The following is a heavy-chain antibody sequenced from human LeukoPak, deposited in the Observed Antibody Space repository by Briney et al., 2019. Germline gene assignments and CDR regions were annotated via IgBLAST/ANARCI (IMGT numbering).Heavy chain of an antibody. J-gene: IGHJ4*02. D-gene: IGHD2-2*01. CDR3: ARMWGDFSSTSCYGRLVYY. V-gene: IGHV1-2*02. CDR1: GYTFTGYY. Sequence: ASVKVSCKASGYTFTGYYMHWVRQAPGQGLEWMGWINPNSGGTNYAQKFQGRVTMTRDTSISTAYMELSRLRSDDTAVYYCARMWGDFSSTSCYGRLVYYWGQGTLVTVSS. CDR2: INPNSGGT.